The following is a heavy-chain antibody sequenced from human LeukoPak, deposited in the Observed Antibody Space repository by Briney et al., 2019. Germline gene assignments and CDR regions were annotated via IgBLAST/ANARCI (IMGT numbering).Heavy chain of an antibody. CDR3: AKMDYYDSSGFY. CDR2: ISGSGGST. CDR1: GFTFSSYA. J-gene: IGHJ4*02. D-gene: IGHD3-22*01. Sequence: GGSLRLSCAASGFTFSSYAMSWVRQAPGKGLEWVSGISGSGGSTYYADSVKGRFTISRDTSKNTLYLQMNSLRAEDTAVYYCAKMDYYDSSGFYWGRGTLVTVSS. V-gene: IGHV3-23*01.